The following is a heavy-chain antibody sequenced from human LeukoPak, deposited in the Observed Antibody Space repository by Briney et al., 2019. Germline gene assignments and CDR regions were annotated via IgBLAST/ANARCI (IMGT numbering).Heavy chain of an antibody. CDR2: IYHSGST. J-gene: IGHJ3*02. Sequence: SETLSLTCAVSGGSISSSNWWSWVRQPPGKGLEWIGEIYHSGSTNYNPSLKSRVTISVDKSKNQFSLKLSSVTAADTAVYYCARDLGGGGSYFAFDIWGQGTMVTVSS. CDR3: ARDLGGGGSYFAFDI. CDR1: GGSISSSNW. V-gene: IGHV4-4*02. D-gene: IGHD1-26*01.